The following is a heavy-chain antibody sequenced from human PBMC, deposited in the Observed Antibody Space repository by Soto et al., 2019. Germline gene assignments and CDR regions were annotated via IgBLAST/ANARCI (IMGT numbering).Heavy chain of an antibody. D-gene: IGHD6-13*01. Sequence: GGSLRLSCAASGFTFSSYSMNWVRQAPGKGLEWVSSISSSSSYIYYADSVKGRFTISRDNAKNSLYLQMNSLRAEDTAVYYCAAEASSSWYVGPDYWGQGTLVTVSS. CDR2: ISSSSSYI. V-gene: IGHV3-21*01. CDR1: GFTFSSYS. J-gene: IGHJ4*02. CDR3: AAEASSSWYVGPDY.